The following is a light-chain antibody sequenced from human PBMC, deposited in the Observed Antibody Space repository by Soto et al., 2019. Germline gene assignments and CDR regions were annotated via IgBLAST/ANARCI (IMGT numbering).Light chain of an antibody. J-gene: IGKJ4*01. V-gene: IGKV1-8*01. CDR1: QGISSY. CDR3: QQYYSYPPLT. CDR2: AAS. Sequence: AIRMTQSPSSFSASTGDRVTITCRASQGISSYLAWYQQKPGKAPKLLIYAASTLQSGVPSRFSGSGSGTDFTLTISCLQSEDFATYYCQQYYSYPPLTFGGGTKVAIK.